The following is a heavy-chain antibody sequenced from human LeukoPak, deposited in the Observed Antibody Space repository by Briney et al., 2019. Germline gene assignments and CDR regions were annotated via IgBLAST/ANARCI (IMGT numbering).Heavy chain of an antibody. Sequence: ASVTVSCKASGYTXTVYYMHWVRQAPGQGLEWMGWINPNSGDTKYSQKFQGRVTMTRDTSISTAYMELSRLRSDDTAVYYCATQRGSYLWGTDFDYWGQGTLVTVSS. CDR2: INPNSGDT. CDR3: ATQRGSYLWGTDFDY. J-gene: IGHJ4*02. V-gene: IGHV1-2*02. CDR1: GYTXTVYY. D-gene: IGHD3-16*01.